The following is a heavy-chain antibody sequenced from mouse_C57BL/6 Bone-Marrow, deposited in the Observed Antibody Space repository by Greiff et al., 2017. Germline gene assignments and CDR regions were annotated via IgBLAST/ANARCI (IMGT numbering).Heavy chain of an antibody. D-gene: IGHD1-1*01. CDR3: ARDCLRDGSPYYYAMDY. Sequence: EVKVVESGGGLVKPGGSLKLSCAASGFTFSSYAMSWVRQTPEKRLEWVATISDGGSYTYYPDNVKGRFTLSRDNAKNNLYLQMSHLTSEDTAMYYGARDCLRDGSPYYYAMDYWGKGTSVTVSS. CDR1: GFTFSSYA. V-gene: IGHV5-4*01. J-gene: IGHJ4*01. CDR2: ISDGGSYT.